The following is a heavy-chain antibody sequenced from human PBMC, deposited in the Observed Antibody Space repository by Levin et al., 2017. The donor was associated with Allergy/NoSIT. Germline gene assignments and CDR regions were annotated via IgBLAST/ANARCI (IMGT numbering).Heavy chain of an antibody. CDR3: VKEMTTVVPVFDY. D-gene: IGHD4-23*01. V-gene: IGHV3-23*01. J-gene: IGHJ4*02. CDR1: GFTFSNYA. Sequence: GESLKISCAASGFTFSNYAMSWVRQAPGKGLEWVSAITNSGRTYYADSVKGRFTVSRDNSKNTLYLQMNSLRADDTAVYYCVKEMTTVVPVFDYWGQGTLVTVSS. CDR2: ITNSGRT.